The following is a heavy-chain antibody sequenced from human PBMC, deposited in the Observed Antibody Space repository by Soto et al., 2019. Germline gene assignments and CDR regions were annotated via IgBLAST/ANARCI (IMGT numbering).Heavy chain of an antibody. Sequence: VQLVESGGGLVQPGGSLRLSCAASGFTLSNNWMHWVRQAPGEGLVWVSRINIDGSRTTYADSVKGRFTISRDHAKNTLYLQMDSLRVEDTALYYCARDFAGRDDYWGQGTLVTVS. J-gene: IGHJ4*02. V-gene: IGHV3-74*03. D-gene: IGHD2-15*01. CDR3: ARDFAGRDDY. CDR2: INIDGSRT. CDR1: GFTLSNNW.